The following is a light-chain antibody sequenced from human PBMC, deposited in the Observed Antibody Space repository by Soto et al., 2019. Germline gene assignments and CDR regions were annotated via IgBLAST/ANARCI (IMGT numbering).Light chain of an antibody. CDR3: QQYGVSPT. V-gene: IGKV1-39*01. Sequence: DIQMTQSPSSLSASVGDRVTITCRASQTVRNNLNWYQQKPGKAPELLIYAASTLEPGVPSRFRGSGSGTDFTLSISRLEPEDFAVYYCQQYGVSPTFGGGTKVEIK. CDR2: AAS. CDR1: QTVRNN. J-gene: IGKJ4*01.